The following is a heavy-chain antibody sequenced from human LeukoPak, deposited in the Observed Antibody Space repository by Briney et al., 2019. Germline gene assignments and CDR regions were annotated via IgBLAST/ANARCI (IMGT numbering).Heavy chain of an antibody. V-gene: IGHV4-34*01. CDR2: INHSGST. Sequence: SETLSLTCAVYGGSFSGYYWSWIRQLPGKGVEWIGEINHSGSTNYNPSLKSRVTISVDTSKNQFSLKLSSVTAADTAVYYCARGRGYGGKYFDYWGQGTLVTVSS. CDR3: ARGRGYGGKYFDY. D-gene: IGHD4-23*01. CDR1: GGSFSGYY. J-gene: IGHJ4*02.